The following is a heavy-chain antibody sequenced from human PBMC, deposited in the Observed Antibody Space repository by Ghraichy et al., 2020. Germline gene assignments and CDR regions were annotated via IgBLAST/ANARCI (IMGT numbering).Heavy chain of an antibody. V-gene: IGHV3-74*01. CDR2: VYSDGSRI. CDR1: GFTFSNHL. J-gene: IGHJ3*02. D-gene: IGHD6-13*01. Sequence: GGSLRLSCVASGFTFSNHLVHWVRQAPGKGLVWVSRVYSDGSRIGYADSVRGRFTISRDNAKNTLYLQMNSLRAEDTAIYYCARDGLYGGVWYDAFDIWGKGTMVSVPS. CDR3: ARDGLYGGVWYDAFDI.